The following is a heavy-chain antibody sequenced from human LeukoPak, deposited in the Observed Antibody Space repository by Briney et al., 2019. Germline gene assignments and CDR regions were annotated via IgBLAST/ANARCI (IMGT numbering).Heavy chain of an antibody. CDR1: GFNFDDYS. CDR2: ISWNSGSA. CDR3: AKDRTYSGYDALDY. V-gene: IGHV3-9*01. D-gene: IGHD5-12*01. Sequence: QPGRSLRLSCAASGFNFDDYSMHWIRQAPGKGLEWVSGISWNSGSAGYADSVKGRFTISRDNAKNSLYLQMNSLRTEDTALYYCAKDRTYSGYDALDYWGQGTLVTVPS. J-gene: IGHJ4*02.